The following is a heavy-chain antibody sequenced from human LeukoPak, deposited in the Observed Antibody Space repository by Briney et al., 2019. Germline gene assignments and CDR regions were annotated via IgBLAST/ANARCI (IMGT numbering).Heavy chain of an antibody. CDR1: GGSISSSSYY. Sequence: SETLSLTCTVSGGSISSSSYYWGWIRQPPGKGLEWIGSIYYSGSTNYNPSLKSRVTISVDTSKNQFSLKLSSVTAADTAVYYCARETPNYCSSTSCYTGWFDPWGQGTLVTVSS. D-gene: IGHD2-2*02. V-gene: IGHV4-39*07. J-gene: IGHJ5*02. CDR3: ARETPNYCSSTSCYTGWFDP. CDR2: IYYSGST.